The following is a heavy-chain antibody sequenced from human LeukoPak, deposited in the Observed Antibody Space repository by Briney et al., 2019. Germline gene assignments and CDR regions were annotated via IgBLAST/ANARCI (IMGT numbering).Heavy chain of an antibody. Sequence: PGGSLRFSCAASGFTVSSNYMSWVRQAPGKGLEWVSVIHSGGSTNYADSVKGRFTISRDNSKNTLYLQMNSLRAEDTAVYYCAREPGIAVAGHGDYWGQGTLVTVSS. D-gene: IGHD6-19*01. V-gene: IGHV3-53*01. CDR2: IHSGGST. CDR3: AREPGIAVAGHGDY. CDR1: GFTVSSNY. J-gene: IGHJ4*02.